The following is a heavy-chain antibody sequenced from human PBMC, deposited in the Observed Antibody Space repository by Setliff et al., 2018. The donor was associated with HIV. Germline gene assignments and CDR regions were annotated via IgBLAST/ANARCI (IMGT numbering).Heavy chain of an antibody. V-gene: IGHV3-66*02. CDR1: GFTVSSYY. J-gene: IGHJ4*02. CDR2: IYSDGNT. Sequence: GGSLRLSCAASGFTVSSYYMSWVRQAPGKGLEWVSTIYSDGNTYHADSVKGRFTLSRDNSENALFLQMNSLRPDDTAVYYCARVLPYNSALEYWGLGALVTVSS. CDR3: ARVLPYNSALEY. D-gene: IGHD3-10*01.